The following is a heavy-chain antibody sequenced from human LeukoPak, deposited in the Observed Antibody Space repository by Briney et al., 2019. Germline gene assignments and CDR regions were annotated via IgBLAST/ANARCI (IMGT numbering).Heavy chain of an antibody. CDR2: INPNSGGT. V-gene: IGHV1-2*02. J-gene: IGHJ4*02. D-gene: IGHD3-22*01. CDR3: AREPMDYYDSSSYLDY. CDR1: GYTFTGYY. Sequence: ASVKVSCKASGYTFTGYYMHWVRQAPGQGLEWMGWINPNSGGTNYAQKFQGRVTMTRDTSISTAYMELSRLRSDDTAVYYCAREPMDYYDSSSYLDYWGQGTLVTVSS.